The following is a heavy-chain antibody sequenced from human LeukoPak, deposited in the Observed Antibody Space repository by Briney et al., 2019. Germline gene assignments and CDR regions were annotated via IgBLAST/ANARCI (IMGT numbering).Heavy chain of an antibody. D-gene: IGHD2-15*01. J-gene: IGHJ4*02. CDR3: ARDGGGI. Sequence: GASAKVSCKASGYIFTTYGITWVRQAPGQGLEWMGWITAYNGHTDYPQKLQGRVTLTTDTSTSTAYMELRSLRSEDTAVYYCARDGGGIWGQGTLVTVSS. CDR2: ITAYNGHT. V-gene: IGHV1-18*01. CDR1: GYIFTTYG.